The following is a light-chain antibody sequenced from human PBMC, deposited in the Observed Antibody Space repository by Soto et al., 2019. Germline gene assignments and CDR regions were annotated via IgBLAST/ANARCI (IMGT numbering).Light chain of an antibody. CDR2: AAS. V-gene: IGKV1-39*01. J-gene: IGKJ2*01. Sequence: DIQITQSPSSLSASVGDSVTKTCLAGQSISSYFNWFEQKPGKAPTHLIYAASSLQSGLPSRFSGGGSGTDFTLTVSSLQPVYFATYIFQQSYSDPFTFGQGTKLAIK. CDR3: QQSYSDPFT. CDR1: QSISSY.